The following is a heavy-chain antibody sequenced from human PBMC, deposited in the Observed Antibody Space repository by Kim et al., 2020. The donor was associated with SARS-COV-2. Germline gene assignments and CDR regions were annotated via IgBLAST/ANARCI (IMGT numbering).Heavy chain of an antibody. J-gene: IGHJ3*02. Sequence: SQTLSLTCAISGDSVSRNSATWNWIRQSPSRGLEWLGRTYYRSKWYNDYPLSVKSRISINPDTSKNQFSLQLNSVTPEDTAVYYCVREAGNALDIWGQGTMVTVSS. CDR3: VREAGNALDI. CDR2: TYYRSKWYN. CDR1: GDSVSRNSAT. D-gene: IGHD1-1*01. V-gene: IGHV6-1*01.